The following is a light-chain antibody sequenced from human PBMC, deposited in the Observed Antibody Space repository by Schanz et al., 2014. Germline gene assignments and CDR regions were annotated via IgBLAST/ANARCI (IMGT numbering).Light chain of an antibody. V-gene: IGLV2-14*03. CDR2: DAS. CDR3: SSYTSSITYV. J-gene: IGLJ1*01. Sequence: QSALTQPASVSGSPGQSITISCTGTSSDVGVYNYVSWYQQLPGKAPKLMIYDASNRPSGISNRFSGSKSGNTASLTISGLQAEDEADYYCSSYTSSITYVFGTGTKLTVL. CDR1: SSDVGVYNY.